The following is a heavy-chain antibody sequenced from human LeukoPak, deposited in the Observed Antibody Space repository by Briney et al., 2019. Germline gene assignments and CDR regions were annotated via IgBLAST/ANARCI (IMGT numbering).Heavy chain of an antibody. J-gene: IGHJ5*02. CDR1: GGSFSGYY. CDR2: IYYSGST. Sequence: PSETLSLTCAVYGGSFSGYYWSWIRQPPGKGLEWIGYIYYSGSTYYNPSLKSRVTISVDTSKNQFSLKLSSVTAADTAVYYCARELPADPFGWFDPWGQGTLVTVSS. V-gene: IGHV4-34*09. CDR3: ARELPADPFGWFDP. D-gene: IGHD2-2*01.